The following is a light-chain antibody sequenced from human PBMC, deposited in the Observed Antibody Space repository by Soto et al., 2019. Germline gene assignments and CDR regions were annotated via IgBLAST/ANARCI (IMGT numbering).Light chain of an antibody. CDR1: QTFFYSSNRKDY. CDR3: QQYSTSPWT. CDR2: WAS. Sequence: DIVMTQSPDALAVSLGERATINCRSSQTFFYSSNRKDYLAWYQQKPGQPPRVLIYWASTRESGVPDRFSGSGSGSDFTLTISNLQAEDVAVCYCQQYSTSPWTFGQGPKVEIK. V-gene: IGKV4-1*01. J-gene: IGKJ1*01.